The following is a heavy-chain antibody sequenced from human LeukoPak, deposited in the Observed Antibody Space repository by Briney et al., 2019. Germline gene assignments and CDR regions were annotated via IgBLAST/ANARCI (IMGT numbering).Heavy chain of an antibody. Sequence: GGSLRLSCAASGFTFSSYGMHWVRQAPGKGLEWVAFIRNDGSKEYYVDSVKGRFTISRDNSKNRLHLQMNSLRAEDTAVYYCAKTASSNAIDMWGQGTMVTVPS. D-gene: IGHD5-18*01. J-gene: IGHJ3*02. V-gene: IGHV3-30*02. CDR3: AKTASSNAIDM. CDR1: GFTFSSYG. CDR2: IRNDGSKE.